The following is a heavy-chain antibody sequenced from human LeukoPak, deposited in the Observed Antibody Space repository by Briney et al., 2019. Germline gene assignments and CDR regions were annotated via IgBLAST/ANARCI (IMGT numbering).Heavy chain of an antibody. CDR2: IYYSGST. V-gene: IGHV4-59*01. D-gene: IGHD6-19*01. CDR3: ARSERYSSGWYFYFGY. CDR1: GGSISTYY. J-gene: IGHJ4*02. Sequence: SETLSLTCTVSGGSISTYYWSWIRQPPGKGLEWMGCIYYSGSTNYNPSLKSRVTISIDTSKNQFSLNLSSVTAADTAVYYCARSERYSSGWYFYFGYWGQGTLVTVSS.